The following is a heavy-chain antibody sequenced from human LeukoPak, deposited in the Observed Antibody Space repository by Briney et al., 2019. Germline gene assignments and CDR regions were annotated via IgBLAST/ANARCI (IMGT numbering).Heavy chain of an antibody. J-gene: IGHJ4*02. CDR3: ARDQAYSFDY. CDR2: IDLHGSGK. D-gene: IGHD4-11*01. CDR1: GFSISRYW. Sequence: GGSLRLSCAASGFSISRYWMTWVRQAPGKGLEWVANIDLHGSGKFYVDSVKGRFTISRDNAKNSLYLQMDSLRAEDTAVYYCARDQAYSFDYWGQGTLVTVSS. V-gene: IGHV3-7*01.